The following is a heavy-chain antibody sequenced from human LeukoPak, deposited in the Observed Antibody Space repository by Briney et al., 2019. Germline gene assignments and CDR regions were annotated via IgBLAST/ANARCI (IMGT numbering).Heavy chain of an antibody. D-gene: IGHD4-17*01. J-gene: IGHJ6*02. V-gene: IGHV3-15*01. Sequence: GGSLRLSCAASGFTFSNAWMSWVRQAPGKGLEWVGRIKSKTDGGTTDYAAPVKGRFTISRDDSKNTLYLQMNSLKTEDTAVYYCTAPSYGDYSLSYYYYGMDVWGQGTTVTVSS. CDR1: GFTFSNAW. CDR3: TAPSYGDYSLSYYYYGMDV. CDR2: IKSKTDGGTT.